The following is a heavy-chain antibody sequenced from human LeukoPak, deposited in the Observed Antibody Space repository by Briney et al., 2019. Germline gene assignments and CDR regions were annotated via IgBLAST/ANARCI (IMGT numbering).Heavy chain of an antibody. CDR3: ARSVVVVASAPVMDV. Sequence: SETLSLTCTVSGGSISSYSWSWIRQPPGKGLEWIGYIYYSGSTNYNPSLKSRVTISVDTSKNQFSLKLSSVTAADTAVYYCARSVVVVASAPVMDVWGQGTTVTVSS. V-gene: IGHV4-59*01. J-gene: IGHJ6*02. CDR1: GGSISSYS. D-gene: IGHD2-15*01. CDR2: IYYSGST.